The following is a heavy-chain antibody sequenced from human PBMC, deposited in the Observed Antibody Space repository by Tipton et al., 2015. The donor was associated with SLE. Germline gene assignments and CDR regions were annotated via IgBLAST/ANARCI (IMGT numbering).Heavy chain of an antibody. CDR3: ASGTYFFDY. Sequence: QLVQSGPEVKKPGASVKVSCKASGYTFSNHGISWVRQAPGQGLEWMGWISAYNGNTNYAQKFQGRVTMTTDTSTSTAYMELTSLRSDDTAVYYCASGTYFFDYWGQGTLVTVSS. D-gene: IGHD1-26*01. J-gene: IGHJ4*02. CDR1: GYTFSNHG. V-gene: IGHV1-18*01. CDR2: ISAYNGNT.